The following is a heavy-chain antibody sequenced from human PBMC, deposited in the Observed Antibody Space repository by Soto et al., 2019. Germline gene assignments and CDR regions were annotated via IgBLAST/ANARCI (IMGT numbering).Heavy chain of an antibody. CDR1: GGTFSSYA. CDR3: ARGYCTNGVCRHYGMDV. Sequence: ASVKVSCKASGGTFSSYAISWVRQAPGQVLEWMGVIIPIFGTANYAQKFQGRVTITADESTSTAYMELSSLRSEDTAVYYCARGYCTNGVCRHYGMDVWGQGTTVTVSS. J-gene: IGHJ6*02. D-gene: IGHD2-8*01. V-gene: IGHV1-69*13. CDR2: IIPIFGTA.